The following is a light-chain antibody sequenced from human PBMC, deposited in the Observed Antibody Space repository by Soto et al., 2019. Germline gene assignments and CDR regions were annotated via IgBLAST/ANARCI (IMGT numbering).Light chain of an antibody. CDR3: QQLNNYPLT. V-gene: IGKV1-9*01. CDR1: QSISSY. J-gene: IGKJ3*01. Sequence: DIQMTQSPSSLSASLGDRVTITFLASQSISSYLNWYQQKPGKAPKLLIYAASTLQSGVPSRFSGSGSGTEFTLTISSLQPEDFATYYCQQLNNYPLTFGPGTKVDIK. CDR2: AAS.